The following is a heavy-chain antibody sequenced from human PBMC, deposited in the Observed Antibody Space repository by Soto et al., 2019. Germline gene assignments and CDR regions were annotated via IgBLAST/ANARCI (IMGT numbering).Heavy chain of an antibody. CDR1: RYTFTGDY. CDR3: ARGGLDYFDY. CDR2: INPNRGGT. D-gene: IGHD3-16*01. Sequence: GASVQVSCTASRYTFTGDYMHWVREAPGQGLEWMGWINPNRGGTNYAQKFQGWVTMTRDTSISTAYMELSRLRSDDTAVYYCARGGLDYFDYWGQGTLVTVSS. J-gene: IGHJ4*02. V-gene: IGHV1-2*04.